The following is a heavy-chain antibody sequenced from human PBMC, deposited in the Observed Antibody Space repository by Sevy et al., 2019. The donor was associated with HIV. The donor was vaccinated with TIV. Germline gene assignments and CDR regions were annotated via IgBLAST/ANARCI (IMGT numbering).Heavy chain of an antibody. Sequence: GGSLRLSCTVSGFIFSNFAMHWVRQAPGKGLEWVAVTSYDGSHKYYADSVKGRFTVSRDNSRNILSLEMNSLRRDDTDVYYCARGENDDEFFQYWGQGTLVTVSS. CDR2: TSYDGSHK. D-gene: IGHD1-26*01. CDR1: GFIFSNFA. J-gene: IGHJ1*01. V-gene: IGHV3-30*04. CDR3: ARGENDDEFFQY.